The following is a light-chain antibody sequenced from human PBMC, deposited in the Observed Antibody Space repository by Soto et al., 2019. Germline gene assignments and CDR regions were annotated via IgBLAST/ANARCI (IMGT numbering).Light chain of an antibody. CDR3: QTWGTGSAIVV. J-gene: IGLJ7*01. V-gene: IGLV4-69*01. CDR2: VNSGGSH. Sequence: QLVLTQSPSASASLGASVKLTCTLSSGHSNYAIAWHQQQPEKGPRYLMKVNSGGSHIKGDGIPDRFSGSSSVAERYLFISSRQSEDEADYYCQTWGTGSAIVVFGGGTQLTVL. CDR1: SGHSNYA.